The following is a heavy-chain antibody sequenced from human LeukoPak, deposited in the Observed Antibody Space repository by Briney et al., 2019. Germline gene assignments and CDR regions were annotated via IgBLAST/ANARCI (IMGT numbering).Heavy chain of an antibody. CDR2: ILSSGDNI. CDR1: GFTFSSYE. V-gene: IGHV3-48*03. CDR3: VRELKLLFDS. J-gene: IGHJ4*02. Sequence: GGSLRLSCAASGFTFSSYEMNWVRQAPGKGLXXVSYILSSGDNIYYADSVKGRFTISRDNAKNSLYLQMNSLRAEDTAVYYCVRELKLLFDSWGQGTLVTVSS.